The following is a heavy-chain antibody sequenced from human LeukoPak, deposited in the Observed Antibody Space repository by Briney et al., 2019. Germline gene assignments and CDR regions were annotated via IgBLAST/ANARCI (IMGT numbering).Heavy chain of an antibody. V-gene: IGHV1-8*01. CDR2: MNSNSGHT. J-gene: IGHJ4*02. Sequence: CMNSNSGHTGYAQKFQGRVTMTRNTSISTAYMELSSLRSEDTAVYYCASSRTTVTSTTFDYWGQGTLVTVSS. D-gene: IGHD4-17*01. CDR3: ASSRTTVTSTTFDY.